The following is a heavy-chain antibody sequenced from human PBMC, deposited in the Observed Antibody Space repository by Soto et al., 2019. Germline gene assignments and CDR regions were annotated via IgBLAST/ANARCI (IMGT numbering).Heavy chain of an antibody. D-gene: IGHD5-12*01. CDR2: IIPIFGTA. CDR3: ARGGVATILGGDYFDY. CDR1: GGTFSSYA. V-gene: IGHV1-69*01. J-gene: IGHJ4*02. Sequence: QVQLVQSGAEVKKPGSSVKVSCKASGGTFSSYAISWVRQAPGQGLEWMGGIIPIFGTANYAQKFQGRVTITADESTSTAYMELSRLRSEDTAVYYCARGGVATILGGDYFDYWGQGTLVTVSS.